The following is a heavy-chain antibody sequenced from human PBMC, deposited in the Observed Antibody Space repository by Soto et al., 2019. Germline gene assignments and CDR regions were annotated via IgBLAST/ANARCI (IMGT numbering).Heavy chain of an antibody. CDR1: GYIFAIYG. J-gene: IGHJ3*02. CDR2: ISGYSDNT. CDR3: ASVQQQLGNDAFDI. Sequence: GASVTVSCKASGYIFAIYGISWVRQAPGQGLEWMGWISGYSDNTNYAQNLQGRVAMTTDTSTSTAYMELSSLRSEDTAVYYCASVQQQLGNDAFDIWGQGTMVTVSS. V-gene: IGHV1-18*01. D-gene: IGHD6-13*01.